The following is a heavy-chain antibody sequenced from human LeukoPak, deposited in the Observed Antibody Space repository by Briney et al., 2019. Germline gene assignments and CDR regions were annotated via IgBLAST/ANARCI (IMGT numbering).Heavy chain of an antibody. D-gene: IGHD3-22*01. CDR3: AKGSESDYDSSGYYQTYYFDY. Sequence: GGSLRLSCAASGFTFDDYAMPWVRQAPGKGLEWVSGISWNSGSIGYADSVKGRFTISRDNAKNSLYLQMNSLRAEDTALYYCAKGSESDYDSSGYYQTYYFDYWGQGTLVTVSS. CDR2: ISWNSGSI. J-gene: IGHJ4*02. CDR1: GFTFDDYA. V-gene: IGHV3-9*01.